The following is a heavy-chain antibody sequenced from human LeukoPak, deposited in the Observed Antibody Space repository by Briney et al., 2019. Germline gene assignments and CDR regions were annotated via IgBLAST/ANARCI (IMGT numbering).Heavy chain of an antibody. CDR3: ARDRIAAAGHPPNFDY. CDR1: GFTFSSYA. D-gene: IGHD6-25*01. J-gene: IGHJ4*02. V-gene: IGHV3-30-3*01. Sequence: GGSLRLSCAASGFTFSSYAMHWVRQAPGKGLEWVAVISYDGSNKYYADSVKGRFTISRDNSKNTLYLQMNSLRAEDTAVYYCARDRIAAAGHPPNFDYWGQGTLVTVSS. CDR2: ISYDGSNK.